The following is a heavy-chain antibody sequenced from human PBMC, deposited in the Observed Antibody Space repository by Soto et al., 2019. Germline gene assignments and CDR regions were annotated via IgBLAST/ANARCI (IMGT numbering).Heavy chain of an antibody. V-gene: IGHV3-66*01. D-gene: IGHD3-10*01. Sequence: EVQLVDSGGGLVQPGESLRLSCAGSGFTVSDNYMSWVRQAPGKGLEWVSIIYRGGSAYYSDSVKGSYTTSRDDSKNTVYLNMNSLRAEDTAVYYCAGGLARAFFDYWGQGTLVTVS. CDR2: IYRGGSA. CDR1: GFTVSDNY. CDR3: AGGLARAFFDY. J-gene: IGHJ4*02.